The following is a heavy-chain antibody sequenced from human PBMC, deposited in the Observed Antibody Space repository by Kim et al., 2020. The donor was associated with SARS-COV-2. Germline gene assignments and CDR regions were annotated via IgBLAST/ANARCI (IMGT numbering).Heavy chain of an antibody. CDR3: AKDRSPYRASFDY. D-gene: IGHD3-10*01. V-gene: IGHV3-9*01. Sequence: GGSLRLSCAASGFTFDDYAMHWVRQAPGKGLEWVSGISWNSGSIGYADSVKGRFTISRDNAKNSLYLQMNSLRAEDTALYYCAKDRSPYRASFDYWGQGTLVTVSS. CDR2: ISWNSGSI. J-gene: IGHJ4*02. CDR1: GFTFDDYA.